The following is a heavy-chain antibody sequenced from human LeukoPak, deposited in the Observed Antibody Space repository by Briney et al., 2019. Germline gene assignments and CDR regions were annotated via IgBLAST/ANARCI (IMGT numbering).Heavy chain of an antibody. J-gene: IGHJ5*02. Sequence: SETLSLTCAVYGGSFSGYYWSWIRQPPGKGLEWIGEINHSGSTNYNPSLKSRVTISVDTSRNQISLKLSSVTAADTAVYYCARGGITIFGVVTGTNWFDPWGQGTLVTVSS. V-gene: IGHV4-34*01. CDR3: ARGGITIFGVVTGTNWFDP. D-gene: IGHD3-3*01. CDR1: GGSFSGYY. CDR2: INHSGST.